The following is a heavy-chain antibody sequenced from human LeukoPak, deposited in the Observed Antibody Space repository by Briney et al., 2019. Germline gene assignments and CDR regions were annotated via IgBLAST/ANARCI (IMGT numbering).Heavy chain of an antibody. Sequence: GASVKVSCKASGGAFSSYATTWVRQAPGQGLEWMGGIIPVFGTPDYAQKFQDRVTITADESTSTVYMEMSSLRFEDTAAYYCARTHSNQPESYYYYGLDVWGQGTTVTVSS. D-gene: IGHD1-14*01. CDR3: ARTHSNQPESYYYYGLDV. J-gene: IGHJ6*02. CDR1: GGAFSSYA. CDR2: IIPVFGTP. V-gene: IGHV1-69*13.